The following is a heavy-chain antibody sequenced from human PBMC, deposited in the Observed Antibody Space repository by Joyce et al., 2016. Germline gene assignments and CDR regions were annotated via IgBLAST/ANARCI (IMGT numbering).Heavy chain of an antibody. CDR2: MSYDVNNK. CDR1: GFTFRMYV. CDR3: AREVGGGPYDY. Sequence: QVQLVESGGGVVQPGRSLRLSCAASGFTFRMYVMHWIRQAPGKGLEWVASMSYDVNNKYYADAVKGRFTISRDNSKNTLYLQMNSLRPEDTAVYYCAREVGGGPYDYWGQGNLVTVSS. J-gene: IGHJ4*02. D-gene: IGHD3-16*01. V-gene: IGHV3-30*04.